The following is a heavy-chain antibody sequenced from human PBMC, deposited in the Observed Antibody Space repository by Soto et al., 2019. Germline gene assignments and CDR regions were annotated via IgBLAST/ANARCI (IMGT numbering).Heavy chain of an antibody. D-gene: IGHD2-8*02. CDR3: TRDLNHDTGP. CDR2: ISPDGSEE. CDR1: GFTFSGYW. V-gene: IGHV3-7*04. Sequence: GGSLRLSCAASGFTFSGYWMTWVRQAPGKGLEGVANISPDGSEEYYVDSVKGRFTISRDNAKNSVYLQMNSLRGEDTALYYCTRDLNHDTGPWGQGTQVTVYS. J-gene: IGHJ5*02.